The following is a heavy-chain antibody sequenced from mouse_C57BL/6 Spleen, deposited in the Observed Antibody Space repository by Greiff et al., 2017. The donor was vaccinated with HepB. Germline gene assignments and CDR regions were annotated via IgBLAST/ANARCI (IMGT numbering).Heavy chain of an antibody. Sequence: EVMLVESEGGLVQPGSSMKLSCTASGFTFSDYYMAWVRQVPEKGLEWVANINYDGSSTYYLDSLKSRFIISRDNAKNILYLQMSSLKSEDTATYYCARDDGYHWYFDVWGTGTTVTVSS. D-gene: IGHD2-3*01. V-gene: IGHV5-16*01. J-gene: IGHJ1*03. CDR1: GFTFSDYY. CDR2: INYDGSST. CDR3: ARDDGYHWYFDV.